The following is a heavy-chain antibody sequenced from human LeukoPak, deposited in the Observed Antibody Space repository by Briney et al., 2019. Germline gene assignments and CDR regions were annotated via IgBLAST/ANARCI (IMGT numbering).Heavy chain of an antibody. CDR1: GGFIGRSSYY. J-gene: IGHJ4*02. CDR3: ARLSTAPDFDS. V-gene: IGHV4-39*01. Sequence: SETLSLTCTVSGGFIGRSSYYWTWLRQPPGKTLEWIGNVFHTGSTSYRPSLQSRVIVSVDTPKNQFSLKLTSVTATDTAVYYCARLSTAPDFDSWGQGILVTVSS. CDR2: VFHTGST.